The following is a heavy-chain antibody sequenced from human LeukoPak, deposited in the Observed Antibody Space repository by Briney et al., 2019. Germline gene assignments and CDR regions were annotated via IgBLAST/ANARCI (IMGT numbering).Heavy chain of an antibody. V-gene: IGHV3-30*04. Sequence: GGALRLSCAAPGFTFSIYAMHWVRQAPGKGRGWVAVISYEGSNKYYADSVRGRFTISRDNSKNTLSMPMTRLRSEETAVYYCARDRGYCSSTSCYALYYFDYWGQGTLVTVSS. CDR1: GFTFSIYA. CDR2: ISYEGSNK. D-gene: IGHD2-2*03. CDR3: ARDRGYCSSTSCYALYYFDY. J-gene: IGHJ4*02.